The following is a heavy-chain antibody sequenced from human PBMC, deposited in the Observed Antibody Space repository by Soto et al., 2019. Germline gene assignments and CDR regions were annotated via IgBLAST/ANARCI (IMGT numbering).Heavy chain of an antibody. D-gene: IGHD4-17*01. CDR3: ARSGDVATVTDY. V-gene: IGHV3-7*01. CDR1: GFTFGTYW. CDR2: INEDESKN. J-gene: IGHJ4*02. Sequence: EVQLVESGGGLVQPGGSLRLSCAASGFTFGTYWMSWVRQAPGKGLECVANINEDESKNYYVDSVRGRFTISRDNAQKSLYLHMSSLRAEDTAVYYCARSGDVATVTDYWGQGTLVTVSS.